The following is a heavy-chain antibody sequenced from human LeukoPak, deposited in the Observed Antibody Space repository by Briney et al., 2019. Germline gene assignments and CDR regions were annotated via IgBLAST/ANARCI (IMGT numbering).Heavy chain of an antibody. D-gene: IGHD3-3*01. Sequence: GGSLRLSCAASGFTFSTHWMSWVRQVPGKGLEWVANIKEDGSEKYYVDSVKGRFTISRDNAKNSLYLQMNSLRAEDSAIYYCASGYLDDFWSGHFWGQGTQVTVSS. J-gene: IGHJ4*02. CDR1: GFTFSTHW. V-gene: IGHV3-7*01. CDR3: ASGYLDDFWSGHF. CDR2: IKEDGSEK.